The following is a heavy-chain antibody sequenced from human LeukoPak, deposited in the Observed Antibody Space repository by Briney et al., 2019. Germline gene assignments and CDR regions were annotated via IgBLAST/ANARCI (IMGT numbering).Heavy chain of an antibody. V-gene: IGHV3-53*01. J-gene: IGHJ2*01. D-gene: IGHD3-3*02. Sequence: GGSLRLSCAASGFTVSTNYMNWVRQAPGKGLEWVSILYSGSSTYYADSVEGRFIVSRDSSKNTLSLQMNDLRAEDTAVYYCARVGDHFHWYLDLWGRGTMVTVFS. CDR1: GFTVSTNY. CDR2: LYSGSST. CDR3: ARVGDHFHWYLDL.